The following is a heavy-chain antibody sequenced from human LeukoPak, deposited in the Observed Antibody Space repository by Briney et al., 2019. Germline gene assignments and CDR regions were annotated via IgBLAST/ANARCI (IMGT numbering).Heavy chain of an antibody. D-gene: IGHD7-27*01. CDR1: GGSVSSGSYY. CDR3: ALANWEYYFDY. J-gene: IGHJ4*02. Sequence: SETLSLTCTVSGGSVSSGSYYWSWIRQPPGKGLEWIAYIYYSGSTNYNPSLQSRVTISVDTSKNQFSLKLSSVTAADTAVYYCALANWEYYFDYWGQGTLVTVSS. V-gene: IGHV4-61*01. CDR2: IYYSGST.